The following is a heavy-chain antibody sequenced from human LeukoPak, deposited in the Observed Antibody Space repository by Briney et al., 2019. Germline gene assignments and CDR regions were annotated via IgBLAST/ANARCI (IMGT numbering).Heavy chain of an antibody. CDR1: GYTFTDYY. J-gene: IGHJ4*02. V-gene: IGHV1-69*13. CDR3: AREGGYDSSQTFDY. D-gene: IGHD3-22*01. CDR2: IIPIFGTA. Sequence: GASVKVSCKASGYTFTDYYIHWVRQAPGQGLEWMGGIIPIFGTANYAQKFQGRVTITADESTSTAYMELSSLRSEDTAVYYCAREGGYDSSQTFDYWGQGTLVTVSS.